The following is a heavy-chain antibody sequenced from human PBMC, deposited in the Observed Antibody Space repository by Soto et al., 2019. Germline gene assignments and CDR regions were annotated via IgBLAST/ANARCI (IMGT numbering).Heavy chain of an antibody. CDR2: IYPRDSDT. CDR3: ARLPGVRGVFDGFNV. D-gene: IGHD3-10*01. CDR1: GYTFTNYW. J-gene: IGHJ3*01. V-gene: IGHV5-51*01. Sequence: PGESLKISCEASGYTFTNYWIGWVRQMPGTGLEWMGIIYPRDSDTRYSPSFQDQVTMSVDKSIGTAYLQWSSLKASDTAMYYCARLPGVRGVFDGFNVWGQGTMVTVSS.